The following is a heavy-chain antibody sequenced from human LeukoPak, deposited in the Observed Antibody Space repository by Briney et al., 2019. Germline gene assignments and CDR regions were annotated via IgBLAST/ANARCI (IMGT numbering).Heavy chain of an antibody. CDR2: IDNDGGKT. CDR1: GFIFINYA. V-gene: IGHV3-23*01. Sequence: GGPLRLSCAASGFIFINYAMNWVRQAPGKGLEWVADIDNDGGKTYYTDSAKGRFTISRDNSKNTLYLQMNSLRAEDTALYYCAKSGSRWSYFDYWGQGTLVTVSS. J-gene: IGHJ4*02. CDR3: AKSGSRWSYFDY. D-gene: IGHD1-26*01.